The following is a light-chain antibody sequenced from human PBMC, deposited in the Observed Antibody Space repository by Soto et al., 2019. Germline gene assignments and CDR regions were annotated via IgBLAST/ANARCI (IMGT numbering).Light chain of an antibody. V-gene: IGKV1-5*03. CDR3: QHYNVYPWT. Sequence: DIQMTQSPSTLSASVGDRVIITCRASQSISNWLAWYQQKPGRLPRLLIYQASTLESGVPSRFSGSGSGTEFTLTISSLQPDDFATYYCQHYNVYPWTFGQGTKVDIK. CDR2: QAS. CDR1: QSISNW. J-gene: IGKJ1*01.